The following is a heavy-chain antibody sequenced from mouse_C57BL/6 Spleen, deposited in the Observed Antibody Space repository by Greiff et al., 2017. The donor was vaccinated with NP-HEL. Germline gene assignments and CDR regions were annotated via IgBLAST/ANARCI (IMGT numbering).Heavy chain of an antibody. CDR1: GYSFTSYY. J-gene: IGHJ3*01. Sequence: QVQLQQSGPELVKPGASVKISCKASGYSFTSYYIHWVKQRPGQGLEWIGWIYPGSGNTKYNEKFKGKATLTADTSSSTAYMQLSSLTSEDSAVYYCAIPPIYYGNLFAYWGQGTLVTVSA. CDR3: AIPPIYYGNLFAY. V-gene: IGHV1-66*01. D-gene: IGHD2-1*01. CDR2: IYPGSGNT.